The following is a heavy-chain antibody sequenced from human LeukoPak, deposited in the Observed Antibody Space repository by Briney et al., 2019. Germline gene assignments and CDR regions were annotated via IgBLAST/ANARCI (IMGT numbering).Heavy chain of an antibody. CDR1: GGFISRYY. V-gene: IGHV4-59*12. CDR3: PRIDPLGFFDQ. J-gene: IGHJ4*02. Sequence: SETLSLTCSVSGGFISRYYWSWVRQPLGKGLEWLGHIFYSAHSNYNASLTSRIRMSVDTSKAQFSLELASVTAADTAVYYCPRIDPLGFFDQWGPGILVTVSS. CDR2: IFYSAHS. D-gene: IGHD6-25*01.